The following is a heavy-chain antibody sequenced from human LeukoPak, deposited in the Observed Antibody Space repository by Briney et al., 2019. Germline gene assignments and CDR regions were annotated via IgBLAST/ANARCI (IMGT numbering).Heavy chain of an antibody. V-gene: IGHV3-30-3*01. J-gene: IGHJ3*02. CDR1: GFTFSSYA. Sequence: GGSLRLSCADSGFTFSSYAMHWVRQAPGKGLEWVAVISYDGSNKYYADSLKGRFTISRDNSKNTLYLQMNSLRAEDTAVYYCARVDDLGTSAFDIWGQGTMVTVSS. CDR3: ARVDDLGTSAFDI. CDR2: ISYDGSNK. D-gene: IGHD3-3*01.